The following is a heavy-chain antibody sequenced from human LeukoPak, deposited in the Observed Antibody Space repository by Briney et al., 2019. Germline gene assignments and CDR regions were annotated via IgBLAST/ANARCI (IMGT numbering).Heavy chain of an antibody. CDR1: GFTFSSYT. V-gene: IGHV3-21*01. Sequence: GGSLRLSCAASGFTFSSYTMNWVRQAPGKGLEWVSSISYSSSYIYYADSVQGRFTISRDNAKNSLYLQVNTLRAEDTAVYYCARDLYCSSTSCTDAFDIWGQGTMVTASS. D-gene: IGHD2-2*01. CDR2: ISYSSSYI. CDR3: ARDLYCSSTSCTDAFDI. J-gene: IGHJ3*02.